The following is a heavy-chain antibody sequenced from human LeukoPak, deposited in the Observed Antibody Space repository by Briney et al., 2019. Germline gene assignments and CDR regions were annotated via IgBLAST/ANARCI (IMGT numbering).Heavy chain of an antibody. CDR2: ISAYNGNT. J-gene: IGHJ5*02. CDR3: ARRFVSDFWSGPNWFDP. V-gene: IGHV1-18*01. CDR1: GYTFTSYG. D-gene: IGHD3-3*01. Sequence: ASVKVSCKASGYTFTSYGISWVRQAPGQGLERMGWISAYNGNTNYAQKLQGRVTMTTDTSTSTAYMELRSLRSDDTAVYYCARRFVSDFWSGPNWFDPWGQGTLVTVSS.